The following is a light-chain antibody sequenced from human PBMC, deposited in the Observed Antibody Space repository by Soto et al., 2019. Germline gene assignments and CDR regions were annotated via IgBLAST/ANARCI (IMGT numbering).Light chain of an antibody. CDR3: QQSNDYPRT. CDR1: QGISSY. CDR2: GAS. Sequence: DIQLTQSPSFLSASVGDRVTITCRASQGISSYLAWYHQAPGKAPKLLISGASTLQTGVPSRFSGSGSATDFTLTISSLQPEDVATYYCQQSNDYPRTFGQGTKLEIK. V-gene: IGKV1-9*01. J-gene: IGKJ2*01.